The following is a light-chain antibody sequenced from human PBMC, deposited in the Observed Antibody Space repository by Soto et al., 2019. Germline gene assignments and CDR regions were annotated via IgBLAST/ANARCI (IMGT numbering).Light chain of an antibody. CDR3: QQSHSFPHT. J-gene: IGKJ2*01. CDR1: QSIGDS. Sequence: IQMTQSPSPLSASVGDRVTITCRASQSIGDSLNWYQQKPGQVPKFLIYGATTLQSGVPSRFSASGSGTDFTLTIGSLQPEDFATYYCQQSHSFPHTFGQGTRLEIK. V-gene: IGKV1-39*01. CDR2: GAT.